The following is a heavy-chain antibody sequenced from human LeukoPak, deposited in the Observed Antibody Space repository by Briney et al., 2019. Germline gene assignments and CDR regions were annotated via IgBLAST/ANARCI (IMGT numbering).Heavy chain of an antibody. D-gene: IGHD2-2*01. CDR2: INSDGSST. CDR3: ASLGNYCSSTSCPDY. Sequence: GGSLRLSCAASGFILSSYWMHWVRQAPGKGLVWVSRINSDGSSTSYADSVKGRCTISRDNAKNTLYLQMNSLRAEDTAVYYCASLGNYCSSTSCPDYWGQGTLVTVSS. CDR1: GFILSSYW. J-gene: IGHJ4*02. V-gene: IGHV3-74*01.